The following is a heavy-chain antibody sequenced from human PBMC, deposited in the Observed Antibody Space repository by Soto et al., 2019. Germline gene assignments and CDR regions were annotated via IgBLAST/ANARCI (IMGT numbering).Heavy chain of an antibody. Sequence: GGSLRLSCAASGFPFRDYAMSWVRQSPGRGLEWVSCVSNSGSSTYYADSVKGRFTISRDNSKNTLYLQMNSLRAEDTAVYYCAKHSRETKYCCWEEWGQGLCVAVSS. CDR1: GFPFRDYA. CDR2: VSNSGSST. D-gene: IGHD3-22*01. V-gene: IGHV3-23*01. CDR3: AKHSRETKYCCWEE. J-gene: IGHJ4*02.